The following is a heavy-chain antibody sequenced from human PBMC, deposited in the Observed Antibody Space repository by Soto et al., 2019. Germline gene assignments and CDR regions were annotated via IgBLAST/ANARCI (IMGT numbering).Heavy chain of an antibody. D-gene: IGHD3-10*01. CDR1: GFTFSSSV. CDR2: ISGSGSST. CDR3: AKGAGGSGPIRLDY. V-gene: IGHV3-23*01. J-gene: IGHJ4*02. Sequence: EVQLLESGGGLVQPGGSQRLSCAASGFTFSSSVMNWVRQAPGRGLEWVSGISGSGSSTDYADSVRGRFTISRDNSKNTLYLQMSSLGAADTAVYYCAKGAGGSGPIRLDYWGQGTLVSVSS.